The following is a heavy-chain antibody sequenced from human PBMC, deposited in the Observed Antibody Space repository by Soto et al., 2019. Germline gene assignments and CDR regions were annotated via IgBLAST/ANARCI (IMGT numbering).Heavy chain of an antibody. D-gene: IGHD1-26*01. V-gene: IGHV1-69*06. CDR3: ASSLGWELRDFDY. CDR1: GGTFSSYA. CDR2: IIPIFGTA. Sequence: QVQLVQSGDEVKKPGSSVKVSCKASGGTFSSYAISWVRQAPGPGLEWMGGIIPIFGTANYAQKFQGRVTITADKSTSTAYMELSSLRSEDMAVYYCASSLGWELRDFDYWGQGTLVTVSS. J-gene: IGHJ4*02.